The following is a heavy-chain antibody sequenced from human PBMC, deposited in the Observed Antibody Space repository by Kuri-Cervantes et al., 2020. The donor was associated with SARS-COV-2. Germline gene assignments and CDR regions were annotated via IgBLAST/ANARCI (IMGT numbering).Heavy chain of an antibody. D-gene: IGHD3-10*01. V-gene: IGHV4-39*07. CDR2: IYYSGST. J-gene: IGHJ4*02. Sequence: SETLSLTCTVSGGSISSSSYYWGWIRQPPGKGLGWIGSIYYSGSTYYNSSLKSRVTISVDTSKNQFSLKLSSVTAADTAVYYCARGRGSGRFDYWGQGTLVTVSS. CDR3: ARGRGSGRFDY. CDR1: GGSISSSSYY.